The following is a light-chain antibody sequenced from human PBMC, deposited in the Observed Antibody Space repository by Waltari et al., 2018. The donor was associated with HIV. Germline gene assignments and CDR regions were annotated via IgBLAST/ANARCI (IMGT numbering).Light chain of an antibody. CDR3: AAWDDTLSSYV. Sequence: QSVLTQPPSASGTPGQRVTISCSGSNSNIGSKDVYWFQHLPGTAPKLLIYRTNQRRSGVPDRLPGSKSGTSASLAISGLRSDDEADYYCAAWDDTLSSYVFGTGTTVTV. CDR2: RTN. V-gene: IGLV1-47*01. CDR1: NSNIGSKD. J-gene: IGLJ1*01.